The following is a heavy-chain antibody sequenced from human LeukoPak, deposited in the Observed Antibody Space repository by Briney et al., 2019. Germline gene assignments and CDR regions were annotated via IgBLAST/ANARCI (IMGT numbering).Heavy chain of an antibody. Sequence: GRSLRLSCAASGFTFSSYGMHWVRQAPGKGLEWVAVISYDGSNKYYADSVKGRFTISRDNSKNTLYLQMNSLRAEDTAVYYCARTSFDYWGQGTLVTVSP. V-gene: IGHV3-30*03. J-gene: IGHJ4*02. CDR2: ISYDGSNK. CDR1: GFTFSSYG. CDR3: ARTSFDY.